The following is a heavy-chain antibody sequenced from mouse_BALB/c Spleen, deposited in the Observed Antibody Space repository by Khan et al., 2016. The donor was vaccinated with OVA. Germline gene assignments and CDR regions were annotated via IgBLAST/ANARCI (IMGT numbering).Heavy chain of an antibody. CDR2: IDPYNGGT. D-gene: IGHD1-1*01. V-gene: IGHV1S135*01. J-gene: IGHJ2*01. CDR1: GYSFTDYN. Sequence: VQLQQSGPELVKPGASVKVSCKASGYSFTDYNMFWVKQSHGKGLEWIGYIDPYNGGTSYNQKFRGKATLTVDKSSSTAFMHLSSLTSEDSAVFYCARTECYGSSYYFDYWGQGTTLTVSS. CDR3: ARTECYGSSYYFDY.